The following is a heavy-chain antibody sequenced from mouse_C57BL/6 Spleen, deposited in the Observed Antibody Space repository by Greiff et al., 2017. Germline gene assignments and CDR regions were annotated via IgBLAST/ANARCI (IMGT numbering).Heavy chain of an antibody. CDR1: GFSLTSYG. J-gene: IGHJ3*01. D-gene: IGHD2-13*01. CDR3: ASMVTETWFAY. V-gene: IGHV2-6*01. Sequence: QVQLQQSGPGLVAPSQSLSITCTVSGFSLTSYGVDWVRQSPGKGLEWLGVIWGVGSTNDNSAVKARLSISKDNSKSQVFLKRNSLQTDDTAMYYCASMVTETWFAYWGQGTLVTVSA. CDR2: IWGVGST.